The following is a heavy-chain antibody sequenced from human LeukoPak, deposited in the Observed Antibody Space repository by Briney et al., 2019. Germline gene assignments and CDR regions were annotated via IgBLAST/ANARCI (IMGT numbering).Heavy chain of an antibody. V-gene: IGHV1-2*02. CDR3: ARERIAAAHSSLPARLDVADY. Sequence: VASVKVSCKASGYTFTGYYMHWVRQAPGQGLEWMGWINPNSGGTNYAQKFQGRVTMTRDTSISTAYMELSRLRSDDTAVYYCARERIAAAHSSLPARLDVADYWGQGTLVTVSS. CDR2: INPNSGGT. D-gene: IGHD6-13*01. CDR1: GYTFTGYY. J-gene: IGHJ4*02.